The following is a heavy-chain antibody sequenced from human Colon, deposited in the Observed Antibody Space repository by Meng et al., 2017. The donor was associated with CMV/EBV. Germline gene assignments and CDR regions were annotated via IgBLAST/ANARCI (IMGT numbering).Heavy chain of an antibody. CDR3: AKDVGANFFYGLDV. CDR1: GFTFYDHA. CDR2: ITWNSETI. V-gene: IGHV3-9*01. Sequence: SLKISCAASGFTFYDHAMHWVRQVPGKGPEWVAGITWNSETIAYGDSVKGRFTVSRDSAKTALYLQMNSLRAEDTALYYCAKDVGANFFYGLDVWGQGTTVTVSS. D-gene: IGHD3-3*01. J-gene: IGHJ6*02.